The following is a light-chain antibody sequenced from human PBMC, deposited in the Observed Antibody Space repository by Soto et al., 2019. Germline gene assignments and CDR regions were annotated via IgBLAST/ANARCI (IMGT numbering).Light chain of an antibody. CDR2: DAS. CDR3: QQYGSSPIT. CDR1: QSVSGK. V-gene: IGKV3-20*01. J-gene: IGKJ5*01. Sequence: EVLMTQSPATLSVSPGERATLSCRASQSVSGKLAWYQQKPGQAPRLLIYDASTRATGIPDRFSGSGSGTDFTLTISRLEPEDFAVYYCQQYGSSPITFGQGTRLENK.